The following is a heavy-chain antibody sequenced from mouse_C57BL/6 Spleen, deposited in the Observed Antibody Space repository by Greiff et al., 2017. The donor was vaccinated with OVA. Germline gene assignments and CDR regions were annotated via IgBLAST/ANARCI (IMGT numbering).Heavy chain of an antibody. D-gene: IGHD3-1*01. V-gene: IGHV3-6*01. CDR3: ARGGYTLRMDY. Sequence: VQLKESGPGLVKPSQSLSLTCSVTGYSITSGYYWNWIRQFPGNKLEWMGYISYDGSNNYNPSLKNRISITRDTSKNQFFLKLNSVTTEDTATYYCARGGYTLRMDYWGQGTSVTVSS. J-gene: IGHJ4*01. CDR2: ISYDGSN. CDR1: GYSITSGYY.